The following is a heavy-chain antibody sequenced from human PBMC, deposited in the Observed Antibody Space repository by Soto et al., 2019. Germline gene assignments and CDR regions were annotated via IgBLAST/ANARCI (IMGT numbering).Heavy chain of an antibody. D-gene: IGHD6-19*01. CDR1: GYTFSSYE. J-gene: IGHJ4*02. V-gene: IGHV1-8*01. CDR3: ARGQSGYSSGWSPNDY. Sequence: QVQLVQSGAEVKKPGASVKVSCKASGYTFSSYEINWVRQATGQGFEWMGWMNPNSGNTGYAQKFQGRVTMTRNTSISTAYMELSSLRSEDTAVYYCARGQSGYSSGWSPNDYWGQGTLVTVSS. CDR2: MNPNSGNT.